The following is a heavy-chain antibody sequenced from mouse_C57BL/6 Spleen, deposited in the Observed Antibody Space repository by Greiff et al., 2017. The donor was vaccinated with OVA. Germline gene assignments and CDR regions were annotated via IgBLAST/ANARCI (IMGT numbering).Heavy chain of an antibody. Sequence: VQGVESGPELVKPGASVKISCKASGYAFSSSWMNWVKQRPGKGLEWIGRIYPGDGDTNYNGKFKGKATLTADKSSSTAYMQLSSLTSEDSAVYFCARRLLLRYFDVWGTGTTVTVSS. CDR3: ARRLLLRYFDV. CDR2: IYPGDGDT. D-gene: IGHD1-1*01. CDR1: GYAFSSSW. V-gene: IGHV1-82*01. J-gene: IGHJ1*03.